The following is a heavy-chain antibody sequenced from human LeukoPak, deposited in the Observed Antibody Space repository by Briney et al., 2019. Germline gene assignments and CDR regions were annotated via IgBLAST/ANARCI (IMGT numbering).Heavy chain of an antibody. CDR1: GFTFDDYG. CDR3: AKDLGGPDIALLYGMDA. D-gene: IGHD5-12*01. CDR2: ITLNGDNI. Sequence: GRSLRLSCAASGFTFDDYGMHWVRQPPGKGLEWVSGITLNGDNIGYADSVKGRFTISRDNAKNSLHLQMNSLRPEDTALYYCAKDLGGPDIALLYGMDAWGQGTTVTVS. V-gene: IGHV3-9*01. J-gene: IGHJ6*02.